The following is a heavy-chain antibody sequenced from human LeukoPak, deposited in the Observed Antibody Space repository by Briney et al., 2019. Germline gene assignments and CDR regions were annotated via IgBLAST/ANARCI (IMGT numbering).Heavy chain of an antibody. Sequence: PGGSLRLSCAAPGFTFSSYGMHWVRQAPGKGLEWVAVISYDGSNKYYADSVKGRFTISRDNSKNTLYLQMNSLRAEDTAVYYCAKAGGRLSPNFDYWGQGTLVTVSS. CDR2: ISYDGSNK. D-gene: IGHD6-25*01. CDR3: AKAGGRLSPNFDY. J-gene: IGHJ4*02. CDR1: GFTFSSYG. V-gene: IGHV3-30*18.